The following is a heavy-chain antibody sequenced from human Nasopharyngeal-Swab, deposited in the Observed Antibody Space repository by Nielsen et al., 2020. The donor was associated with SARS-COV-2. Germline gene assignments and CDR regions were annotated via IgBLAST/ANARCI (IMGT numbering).Heavy chain of an antibody. CDR1: GFTFSSYA. CDR3: AKSVAAAGPDYYYGLDV. V-gene: IGHV3-23*01. Sequence: GESLKISCAASGFTFSSYAMSWVRQAPGKGLEWVSAISGSGGSTYYADPVKGRFTISRDNSKNTLYLQMNSLRAEDTAVYYCAKSVAAAGPDYYYGLDVWGQGTTVTVSS. J-gene: IGHJ6*02. D-gene: IGHD6-13*01. CDR2: ISGSGGST.